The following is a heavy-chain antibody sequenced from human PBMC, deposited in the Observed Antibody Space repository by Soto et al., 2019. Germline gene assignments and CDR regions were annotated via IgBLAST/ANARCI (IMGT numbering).Heavy chain of an antibody. CDR2: ISGSGGST. CDR1: GFTFSSYA. J-gene: IGHJ4*02. CDR3: ATVPNGIPEASGA. Sequence: EVQLLESGGGLVQPGGSLRLSCAASGFTFSSYAMSWVRQAPGKGLEWVSAISGSGGSTYYADSVKGRFTASRDNSENTLYLQMNSLRVEDTAVYFCATVPNGIPEASGAWGQGTLVTVSS. V-gene: IGHV3-23*01. D-gene: IGHD2-8*01.